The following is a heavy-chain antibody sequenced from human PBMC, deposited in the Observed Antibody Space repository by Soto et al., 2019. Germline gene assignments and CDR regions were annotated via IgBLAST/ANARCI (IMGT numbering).Heavy chain of an antibody. Sequence: QVQLQQWGAGPLRPLETLSLTCGVSGGSFSGYYWAWIRQSPGKGLEWIGEINDRGSINYNPSLKSPVSISVDTSKNHYSLNLRSVTAADTAVYYCARESHDILTGPPWVWYFDLWGRGTLLTVSS. CDR1: GGSFSGYY. CDR2: INDRGSI. V-gene: IGHV4-34*01. CDR3: ARESHDILTGPPWVWYFDL. D-gene: IGHD3-9*01. J-gene: IGHJ2*01.